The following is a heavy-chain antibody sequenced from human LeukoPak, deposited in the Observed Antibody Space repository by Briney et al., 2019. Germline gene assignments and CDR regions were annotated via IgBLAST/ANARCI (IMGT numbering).Heavy chain of an antibody. Sequence: PGESLKISCKGSGYSFTNYWIGWVRQVPGKGLEWMGIIYPGDSDTRYSPSFQGQVTISADKSINTAYLQWSSLKASDTAMYYCARLGTTVIQYNWFDPWGQGTLVTVSS. CDR2: IYPGDSDT. D-gene: IGHD4-17*01. J-gene: IGHJ5*02. V-gene: IGHV5-51*01. CDR1: GYSFTNYW. CDR3: ARLGTTVIQYNWFDP.